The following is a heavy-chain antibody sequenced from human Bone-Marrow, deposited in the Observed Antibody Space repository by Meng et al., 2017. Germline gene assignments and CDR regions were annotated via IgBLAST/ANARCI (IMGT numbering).Heavy chain of an antibody. Sequence: QLVQSGAEVNEPGASVKVSCKASGYTFNSYGISWVGRAPGQGLEWMGGIIPIFGTASYAQKFQGRVTITADESTSTAYMELSSLRSEDTAVYYCATIGRYCSSTSCLNWFDPWGQGTLVTISS. J-gene: IGHJ5*02. CDR1: GYTFNSYG. CDR2: IIPIFGTA. CDR3: ATIGRYCSSTSCLNWFDP. D-gene: IGHD2-2*01. V-gene: IGHV1-69*13.